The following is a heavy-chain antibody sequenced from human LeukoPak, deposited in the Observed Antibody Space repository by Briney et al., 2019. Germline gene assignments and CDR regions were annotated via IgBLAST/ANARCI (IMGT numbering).Heavy chain of an antibody. CDR2: ISSSSYI. CDR1: GFTFSSYS. CDR3: ARSQWGYDSSGYPPDY. Sequence: GGSLRLSCAASGFTFSSYSMNWVRQAPGKGLEWVSSISSSSYIYYADSVKGRFTISRDNAKNSLYLQMNSLRAEDTAVYYCARSQWGYDSSGYPPDYWGQGTLVTVSS. J-gene: IGHJ4*02. V-gene: IGHV3-21*01. D-gene: IGHD3-22*01.